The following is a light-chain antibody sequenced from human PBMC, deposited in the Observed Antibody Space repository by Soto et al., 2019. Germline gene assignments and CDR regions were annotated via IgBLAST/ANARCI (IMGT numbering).Light chain of an antibody. CDR2: AVG. Sequence: QSALTQPASVSGSPGQSITISCSGTSSDVGGYKYVSWYQQHPGKAPKLMIYAVGNRPSGVSQRFSGSKSGNTASLTIFGLQAEDEADYYCSSYTSSSTLVFGGGTKLTVL. CDR3: SSYTSSSTLV. V-gene: IGLV2-14*01. J-gene: IGLJ3*02. CDR1: SSDVGGYKY.